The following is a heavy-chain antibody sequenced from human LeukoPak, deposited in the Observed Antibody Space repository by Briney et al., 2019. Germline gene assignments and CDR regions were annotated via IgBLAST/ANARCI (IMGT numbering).Heavy chain of an antibody. J-gene: IGHJ5*02. D-gene: IGHD3-10*01. CDR1: GFTFSSYA. CDR2: IISNGGST. Sequence: GGSLRLSCAASGFTFSSYAMSWVRQAPGEGLEWASTIISNGGSTYYADSVRGRFTVSRDNSKDTLYLQMDGLRAEDTALHYCAKGGSLSPFDPWGQGSLVTVSS. V-gene: IGHV3-23*01. CDR3: AKGGSLSPFDP.